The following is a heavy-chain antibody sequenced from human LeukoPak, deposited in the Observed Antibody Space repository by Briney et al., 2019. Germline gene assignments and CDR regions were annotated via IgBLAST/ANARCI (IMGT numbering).Heavy chain of an antibody. CDR2: IYHSGST. V-gene: IGHV4-38-2*02. CDR3: ASFSSGWDSFDY. Sequence: SETLSLTCTVSGYSISSGYYWGWIRQPPGEGLEWIGSIYHSGSTYYDPSLKSRVTISVDTSKNQFSLKLSSVTAADTAVYYCASFSSGWDSFDYWGQGTLVTVSS. CDR1: GYSISSGYY. J-gene: IGHJ4*02. D-gene: IGHD6-19*01.